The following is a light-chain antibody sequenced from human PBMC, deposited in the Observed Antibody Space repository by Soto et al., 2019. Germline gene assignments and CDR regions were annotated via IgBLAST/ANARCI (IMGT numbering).Light chain of an antibody. CDR2: AAS. J-gene: IGKJ5*01. CDR3: QQSFRTPIT. Sequence: DIQMTQSPSSLSASVGDRVTITCWTGQPITPYLNWYQHKPGKAPELLIYAASNLQSGVPSRFSGTGSGTDFTLTISSLQPEDSATYYCQQSFRTPITFGQGTRLEIK. V-gene: IGKV1-39*01. CDR1: QPITPY.